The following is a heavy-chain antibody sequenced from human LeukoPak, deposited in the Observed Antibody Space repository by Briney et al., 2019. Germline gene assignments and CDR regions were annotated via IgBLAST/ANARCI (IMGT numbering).Heavy chain of an antibody. CDR1: GFTFSSYD. V-gene: IGHV3-13*01. Sequence: GGSLRLSCAASGFTFSSYDMHWVRQATGKGLEWVSAIGTAGDTYYPGSVKGRFTISRENAKNSLYLQMNSLRAGDTAVYYCARADPGYCSGGSCYFDYWPQGTLVTVSS. CDR2: IGTAGDT. CDR3: ARADPGYCSGGSCYFDY. D-gene: IGHD2-15*01. J-gene: IGHJ4*02.